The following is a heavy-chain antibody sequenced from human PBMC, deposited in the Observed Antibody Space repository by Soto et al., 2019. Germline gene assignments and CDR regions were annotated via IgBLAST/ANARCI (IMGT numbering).Heavy chain of an antibody. V-gene: IGHV1-18*01. D-gene: IGHD3-16*02. CDR2: ISAYNGNT. CDR1: GYTFTSYG. CDR3: ARGVHLGELSLGEVDY. J-gene: IGHJ4*02. Sequence: ASMKVSCKASGYTFTSYGFSWVRQAPGQGLEWMGWISAYNGNTNYAQKLQGRVTMTTDTSTSTAYMELRSLRSDDTAVYYCARGVHLGELSLGEVDYWGQGTLVTVSS.